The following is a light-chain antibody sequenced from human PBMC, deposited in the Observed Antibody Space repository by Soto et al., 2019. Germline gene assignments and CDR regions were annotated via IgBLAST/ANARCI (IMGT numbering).Light chain of an antibody. J-gene: IGKJ5*01. V-gene: IGKV3-15*01. Sequence: DIVITQSPASLSVSPGESVTLSCKASQSVASNLAWYQQKPGQAPRLLVYGTSTRATGVPARFSGSGSGTDFTLTISSLQAADFAVYHCQHYNNWPITFGQGTRLEI. CDR2: GTS. CDR1: QSVASN. CDR3: QHYNNWPIT.